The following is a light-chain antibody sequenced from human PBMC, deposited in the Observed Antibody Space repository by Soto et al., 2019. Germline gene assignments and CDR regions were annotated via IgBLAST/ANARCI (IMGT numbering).Light chain of an antibody. CDR2: LNSDGSH. Sequence: QSVLTQSPSASASLGASVKLTCTLSSGHSSYAIAWHQQLPEKGPRYLMKLNSDGSHSKGDGIPDRFSGSSSGAERYLTISSLQSEDEADYYCQTWDAGSVVFGGGTQLTVL. V-gene: IGLV4-69*01. CDR3: QTWDAGSVV. CDR1: SGHSSYA. J-gene: IGLJ2*01.